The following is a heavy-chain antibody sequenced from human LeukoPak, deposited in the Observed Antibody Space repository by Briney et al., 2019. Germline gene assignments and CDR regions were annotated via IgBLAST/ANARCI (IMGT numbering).Heavy chain of an antibody. CDR2: ISAYNGNT. V-gene: IGHV1-18*04. CDR1: GYTFTGYY. CDR3: ARDLPITMIVVVPHAHAFDI. J-gene: IGHJ3*02. Sequence: GASVKVSCKASGYTFTGYYMHWVRQAPGQRLEWMGWISAYNGNTKYAQKLQGRVTMTTDTSTSTAYMELRSLRSDDTGVYHCARDLPITMIVVVPHAHAFDIWGQGTMVTVSS. D-gene: IGHD3-22*01.